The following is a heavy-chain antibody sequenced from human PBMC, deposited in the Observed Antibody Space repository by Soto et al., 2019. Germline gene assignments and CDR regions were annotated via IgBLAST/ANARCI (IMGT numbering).Heavy chain of an antibody. CDR2: ISYDGSNK. D-gene: IGHD3-10*01. CDR1: GFTFSSYG. J-gene: IGHJ3*02. CDR3: AKDRGARYDAFDI. Sequence: GGSLRLSCAASGFTFSSYGMHWVRQAPGKGLEWVAVISYDGSNKYYADSVKGPFTISRDNSKNTLYLQMNSLRAEDTAVYYCAKDRGARYDAFDIWGQGTMVTVSS. V-gene: IGHV3-30*18.